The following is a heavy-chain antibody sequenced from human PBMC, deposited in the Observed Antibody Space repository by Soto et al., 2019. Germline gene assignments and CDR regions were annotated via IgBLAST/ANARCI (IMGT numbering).Heavy chain of an antibody. CDR2: INHSGST. J-gene: IGHJ6*03. CDR1: GGSFSGYY. Sequence: SETLSLTCAVYGGSFSGYYWSWIRQPPGKGLEWIGEINHSGSTNYNPSLKSRVTISVDTSKNQFSLKLSSVTAADTAVYYRARGSLPYYYYYMDVWGKGTTVTVSS. D-gene: IGHD1-26*01. V-gene: IGHV4-34*01. CDR3: ARGSLPYYYYYMDV.